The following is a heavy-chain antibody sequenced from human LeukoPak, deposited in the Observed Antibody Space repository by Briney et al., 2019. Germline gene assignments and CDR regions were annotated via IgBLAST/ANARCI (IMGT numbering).Heavy chain of an antibody. CDR3: ASISIAAAGDFDY. CDR1: GFTFSRYW. V-gene: IGHV3-7*05. Sequence: GGSLRLSCVASGFTFSRYWMSWVRQAPGKGLEWVANIKQDGSKTYYVDSVKGRFTISRDNAKNSLYLQMNSLRAEDTAVYYCASISIAAAGDFDYWGQGTLVTVSA. CDR2: IKQDGSKT. J-gene: IGHJ4*02. D-gene: IGHD6-13*01.